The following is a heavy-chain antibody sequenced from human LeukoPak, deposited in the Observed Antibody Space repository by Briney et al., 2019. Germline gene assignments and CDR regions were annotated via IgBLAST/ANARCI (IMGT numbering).Heavy chain of an antibody. CDR2: IWYDGSNK. V-gene: IGHV3-33*06. CDR1: GFTFSSYG. CDR3: AKDRLHCSGGSCYSGYFDY. Sequence: GRSLRLSCAASGFTFSSYGMHWVRQAPGKGLEWVAVIWYDGSNKYYADSVKGRFTISRDNSKNTLYLQMNSLRAEDTAVYYYAKDRLHCSGGSCYSGYFDYWGQGTLVTVSS. D-gene: IGHD2-15*01. J-gene: IGHJ4*02.